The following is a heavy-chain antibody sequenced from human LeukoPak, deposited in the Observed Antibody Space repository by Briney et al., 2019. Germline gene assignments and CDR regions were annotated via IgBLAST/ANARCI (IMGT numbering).Heavy chain of an antibody. D-gene: IGHD5-18*01. J-gene: IGHJ4*02. CDR3: ARGGYRYGYDY. CDR2: INPGGGNT. CDR1: GYTFTRSY. Sequence: GASVKVSCKASGYTFTRSYIHWVRQAPGQGLEWMGIINPGGGNTNYAKNFQGRVTMTRDTSTSTVYMELKSLRSDDTAVYYCARGGYRYGYDYWGQGTLVTVSS. V-gene: IGHV1-46*01.